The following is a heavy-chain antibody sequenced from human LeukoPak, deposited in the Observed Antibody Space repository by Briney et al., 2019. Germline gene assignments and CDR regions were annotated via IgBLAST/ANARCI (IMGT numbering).Heavy chain of an antibody. Sequence: SVKVSCKASGGTFSSYAISWVRQAPGQGLEWMGGIIPIFGTANYAQKFQGRVTITADESTSTAYMGLSSLRSEDTAVYYCARLLLLAPFHQYYYGMDVWGKGTTVTVSS. CDR1: GGTFSSYA. CDR2: IIPIFGTA. V-gene: IGHV1-69*01. J-gene: IGHJ6*04. CDR3: ARLLLLAPFHQYYYGMDV. D-gene: IGHD2-15*01.